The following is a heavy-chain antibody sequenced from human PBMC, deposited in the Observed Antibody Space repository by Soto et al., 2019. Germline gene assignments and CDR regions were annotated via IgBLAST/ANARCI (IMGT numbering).Heavy chain of an antibody. V-gene: IGHV4-39*01. D-gene: IGHD6-19*01. Sequence: QLQLQESGPGLVKPSETLSLTCTVSGGSISSSSYYWGWIRQPPGKGLEWIGSIYYSGSTYYNPSLTSRVTISVDTSKNQFSLKLSSVTAADTAVYYCARLKRGSGWYHYVYWGQGTLVTVSS. CDR1: GGSISSSSYY. J-gene: IGHJ4*02. CDR2: IYYSGST. CDR3: ARLKRGSGWYHYVY.